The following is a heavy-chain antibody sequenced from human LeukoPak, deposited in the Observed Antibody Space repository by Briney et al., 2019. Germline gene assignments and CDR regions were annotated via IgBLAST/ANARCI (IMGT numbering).Heavy chain of an antibody. V-gene: IGHV1-69*05. Sequence: SVKVSCKASGGTFSSYAISWVRQAPGQGLEWMGGIIPIFGTANYAQKFQGGVTITTDESTSTAYMELSSLRSEDTAVYYCAAGNPVVPAARNPFRYWGQGTLVTVSS. J-gene: IGHJ4*02. CDR1: GGTFSSYA. D-gene: IGHD2-2*01. CDR2: IIPIFGTA. CDR3: AAGNPVVPAARNPFRY.